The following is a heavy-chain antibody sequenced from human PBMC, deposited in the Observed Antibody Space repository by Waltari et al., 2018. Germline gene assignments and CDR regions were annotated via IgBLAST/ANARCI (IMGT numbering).Heavy chain of an antibody. V-gene: IGHV3-21*01. Sequence: EVQLVESGGGLVKPGGSLRLSCAASGFSFSSYIMNWLRQAPGKGLEWVSSISSSSSYIYYADSVKGRFTISRDNAKNSLYLQMNSLRAEDTAVYYCARSNPQMERRLVYFDYWGQGTLVTVSS. D-gene: IGHD1-1*01. CDR1: GFSFSSYI. CDR3: ARSNPQMERRLVYFDY. CDR2: ISSSSSYI. J-gene: IGHJ4*02.